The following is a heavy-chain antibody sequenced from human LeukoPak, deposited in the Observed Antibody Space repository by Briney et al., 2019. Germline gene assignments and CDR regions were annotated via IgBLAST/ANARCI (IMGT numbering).Heavy chain of an antibody. D-gene: IGHD3-22*01. V-gene: IGHV3-30*18. Sequence: GGSLRLSCAASGFTFSNYGMHWVRQAPGKGLEWVAVISYDGSYKYYADSVKGRFTISRDNSKNTLYLQMNSLRAEDTAVYYCAKAESTMIVVGPSLDAFDIWGQGTMVTVSS. CDR3: AKAESTMIVVGPSLDAFDI. J-gene: IGHJ3*02. CDR2: ISYDGSYK. CDR1: GFTFSNYG.